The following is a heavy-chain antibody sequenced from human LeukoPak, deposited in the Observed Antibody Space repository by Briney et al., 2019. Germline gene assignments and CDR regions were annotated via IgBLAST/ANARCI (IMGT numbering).Heavy chain of an antibody. J-gene: IGHJ4*02. V-gene: IGHV4-38-2*01. Sequence: PSETLSLTXAVSGYSISSGYYWGWFRQPPGKGLEWIGSIYHSGSTYYNPSLKSRVTISVDTSKNQFSLKLSSVTAADTAVYYFLVVPAAIWGQVDYWGQGTLVTVSS. CDR3: LVVPAAIWGQVDY. CDR2: IYHSGST. D-gene: IGHD2-2*01. CDR1: GYSISSGYY.